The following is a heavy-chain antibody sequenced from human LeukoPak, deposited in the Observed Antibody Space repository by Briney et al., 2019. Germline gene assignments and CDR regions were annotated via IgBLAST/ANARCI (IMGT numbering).Heavy chain of an antibody. CDR1: GFTFSNTR. CDR2: IKRIIDGGTT. V-gene: IGHV3-15*01. J-gene: IGHJ4*02. CDR3: AAQGGSGDLRY. D-gene: IGHD4-17*01. Sequence: GGSLRLSCAASGFTFSNTRMNWVRRAPGKGLEWVDRIKRIIDGGTTDYAAPVKGRFTVSRDDSINTLYLQMSSLKTEDTAVYYCAAQGGSGDLRYWGQGTLVTVSS.